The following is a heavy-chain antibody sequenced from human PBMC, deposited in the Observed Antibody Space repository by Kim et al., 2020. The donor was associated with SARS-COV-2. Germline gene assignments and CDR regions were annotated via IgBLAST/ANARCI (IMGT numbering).Heavy chain of an antibody. CDR3: ARAVVGAITGFDY. CDR1: GFTFSSYW. J-gene: IGHJ4*02. V-gene: IGHV3-7*03. D-gene: IGHD1-26*01. Sequence: GGSLRLSCAASGFTFSSYWMSWVRQAPGKGLEWVANIKQDGSEKYYVDSVKGRFTISRDNAKNSLYLQMNSLRAEDTAVYYCARAVVGAITGFDYWGQGTLVTVSS. CDR2: IKQDGSEK.